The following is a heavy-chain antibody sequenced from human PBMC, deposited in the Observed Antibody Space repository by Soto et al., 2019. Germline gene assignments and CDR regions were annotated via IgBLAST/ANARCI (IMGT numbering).Heavy chain of an antibody. CDR2: IDDSGNT. CDR3: VRGLGGYDQLFQY. V-gene: IGHV4-4*07. J-gene: IGHJ4*02. D-gene: IGHD5-12*01. Sequence: KSSETLSLTCTVSGGSISSYYWIWIRQPAGKRLEWIGRIDDSGNTNYNPSLKSRLTMSVDTSKNQFSLKLSSVTAADTALYYCVRGLGGYDQLFQYWGQGALVTVSS. CDR1: GGSISSYY.